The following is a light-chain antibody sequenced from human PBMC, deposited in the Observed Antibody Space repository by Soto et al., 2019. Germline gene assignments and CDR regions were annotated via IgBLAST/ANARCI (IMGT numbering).Light chain of an antibody. J-gene: IGKJ5*01. CDR2: HAT. CDR3: QHYKNWPPIT. V-gene: IGKV3-11*01. CDR1: QSVDRS. Sequence: EIIFTQSPATLSLSPGERATLSCRASQSVDRSLGWYQEKPGQAPRLLVYHATHRATGIPARFSGSGSGTDFTLNIDSVEADDFAVYYCQHYKNWPPITFGQGTRLEIK.